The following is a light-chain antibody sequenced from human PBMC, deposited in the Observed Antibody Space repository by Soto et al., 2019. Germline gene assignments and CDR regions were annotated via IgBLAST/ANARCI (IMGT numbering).Light chain of an antibody. CDR3: QSYDSSLNGVV. CDR1: SSNIGAGYD. V-gene: IGLV1-40*01. J-gene: IGLJ2*01. Sequence: QSLLTQPPSVSGAPGQRGTISCTGSSSNIGAGYDVHWYQQLPGTAPKLLIYGNNQRPSGVPDRFSGSKSGTSASLAITGLQAEDEADYYCQSYDSSLNGVVFGEGTKLTVL. CDR2: GNN.